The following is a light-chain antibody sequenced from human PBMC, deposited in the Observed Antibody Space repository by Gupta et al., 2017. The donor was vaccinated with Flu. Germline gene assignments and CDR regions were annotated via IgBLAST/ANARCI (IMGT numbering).Light chain of an antibody. Sequence: GDRVTITCRASQDIGSWLAWYQQKPGKAPKLLIYSASSLQSGVPSRFSGGGYGTDFTLTITTLQPEEFATYYCQEAKSFPLTFGGGTKIDI. CDR2: SAS. V-gene: IGKV1-12*01. CDR1: QDIGSW. CDR3: QEAKSFPLT. J-gene: IGKJ4*01.